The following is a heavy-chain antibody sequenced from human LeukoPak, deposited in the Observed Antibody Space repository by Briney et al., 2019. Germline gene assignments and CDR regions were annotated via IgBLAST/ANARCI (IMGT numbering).Heavy chain of an antibody. J-gene: IGHJ4*02. CDR1: GGSISSGGYY. CDR3: ARVKVLLWFGEFLIDY. V-gene: IGHV4-31*03. D-gene: IGHD3-10*01. CDR2: IYYSGST. Sequence: SQILSLTCTVSGGSISSGGYYWSWIRQHPGKGLEWIGYIYYSGSTYYNPSLKSRVTVSVDTSKNQFSLKLSSVTAADTAVYYCARVKVLLWFGEFLIDYWGQGTLVTVSS.